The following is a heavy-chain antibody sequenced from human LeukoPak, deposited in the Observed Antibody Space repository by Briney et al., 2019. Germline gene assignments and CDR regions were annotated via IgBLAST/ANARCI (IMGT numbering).Heavy chain of an antibody. Sequence: GRSLRLSCAAAGFTFNNYGMHWVRQAPGKGLEWVAIKWYDGGNKHDACCVKGRFTISRDNSKNTLYLQMNSLRAEDTAVYYCARGTGAYFYRMDVWGQGTTVTVS. CDR3: ARGTGAYFYRMDV. CDR2: KWYDGGNK. CDR1: GFTFNNYG. D-gene: IGHD7-27*01. V-gene: IGHV3-33*01. J-gene: IGHJ6*01.